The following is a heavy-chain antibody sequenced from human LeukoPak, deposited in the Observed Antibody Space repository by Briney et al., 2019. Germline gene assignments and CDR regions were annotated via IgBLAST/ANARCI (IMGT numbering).Heavy chain of an antibody. V-gene: IGHV3-53*01. CDR3: ARDLTMYYDILTGYDY. J-gene: IGHJ4*02. D-gene: IGHD3-9*01. CDR2: IYNGG. CDR1: GLTVSSND. Sequence: GGSLRLSCAASGLTVSSNDMSWVRQAPGKGLEWVSLIYNGGSVKGRFTISRDNSKNTLYLQMNSLRAEDTAVYYCARDLTMYYDILTGYDYWGQGTLVTVSS.